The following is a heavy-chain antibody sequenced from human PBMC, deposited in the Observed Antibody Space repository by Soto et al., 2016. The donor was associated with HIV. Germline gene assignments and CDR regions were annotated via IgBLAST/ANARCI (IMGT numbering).Heavy chain of an antibody. V-gene: IGHV1-46*01. J-gene: IGHJ4*02. Sequence: QVQLVQSGAEVKKPGASVKVSCKASGYTFSSHYMHWVRQAPGQGLEWMGIINPSDGSTTYAQKFQGRVTMTRDTSTSTVYMELSSLRSEDTAVYYCARGGSDYSEHTPLFDYWGQGTLVTVSS. CDR1: GYTFSSHY. CDR2: INPSDGST. CDR3: ARGGSDYSEHTPLFDY. D-gene: IGHD4-4*01.